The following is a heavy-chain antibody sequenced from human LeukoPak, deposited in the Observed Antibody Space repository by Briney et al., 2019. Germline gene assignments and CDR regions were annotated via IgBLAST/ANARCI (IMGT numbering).Heavy chain of an antibody. Sequence: SETLSLTCTVSGGSISSYYWSWIRQPAGKGLEWIGRIYTSGSTNYNPSLNSRVTISVDKSKNHFSLKLTSVTAADTAVYYCARDRGITMVRGVPSGFDYWGQGTLVTVSS. V-gene: IGHV4-4*07. D-gene: IGHD3-10*01. J-gene: IGHJ4*02. CDR3: ARDRGITMVRGVPSGFDY. CDR2: IYTSGST. CDR1: GGSISSYY.